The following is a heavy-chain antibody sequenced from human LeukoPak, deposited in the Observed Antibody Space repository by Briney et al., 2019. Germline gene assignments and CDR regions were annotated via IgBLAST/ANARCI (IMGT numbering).Heavy chain of an antibody. CDR3: ARVVYCGGDCYSQAFDI. CDR2: ISSSSSYI. V-gene: IGHV3-21*01. Sequence: PGGSLRLSCAASGFTFSSYSMNWVRQAPGKGLEWVSSISSSSSYIYYADSVKGRFTISRDNAKNSLYLQMNSLRAEDTAVYYCARVVYCGGDCYSQAFDIWGQGTMVTVSS. CDR1: GFTFSSYS. D-gene: IGHD2-21*02. J-gene: IGHJ3*02.